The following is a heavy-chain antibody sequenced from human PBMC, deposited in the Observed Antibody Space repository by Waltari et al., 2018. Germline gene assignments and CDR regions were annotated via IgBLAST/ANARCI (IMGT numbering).Heavy chain of an antibody. CDR1: GGSISSSSYY. J-gene: IGHJ3*02. D-gene: IGHD3-9*01. V-gene: IGHV4-39*07. CDR2: IYYSGST. Sequence: QLQLQESGPGLVKPSETLSLTCTVSGGSISSSSYYWGWLRQPPGKGLERIGSIYYSGSTYYNPSLKSRVTISVDTSKNQFSLKLSSVTAADTAVYYCARGPVMGKSPDWGQHDAFDIWGQGTMVTVSS. CDR3: ARGPVMGKSPDWGQHDAFDI.